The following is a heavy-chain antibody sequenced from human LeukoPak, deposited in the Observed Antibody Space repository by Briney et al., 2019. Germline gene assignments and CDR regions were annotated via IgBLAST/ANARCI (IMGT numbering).Heavy chain of an antibody. Sequence: GGSLRLSCAASGFTFSSYGMSWVRQAPGKGLEWVSTISGSAYNTYYADSVKGRFTISRDNAKNSLYLQMNSLRAEDTAVYYCARDSSSWYSAGYWGQGTLVTVSS. CDR3: ARDSSSWYSAGY. J-gene: IGHJ4*02. D-gene: IGHD6-13*01. CDR2: ISGSAYNT. CDR1: GFTFSSYG. V-gene: IGHV3-21*01.